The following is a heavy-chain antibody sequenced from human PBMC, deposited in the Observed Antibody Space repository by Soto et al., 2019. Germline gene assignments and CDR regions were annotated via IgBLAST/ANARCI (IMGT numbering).Heavy chain of an antibody. J-gene: IGHJ4*02. D-gene: IGHD7-27*01. V-gene: IGHV1-3*01. Sequence: QVHLVQSGAEVRKPGASVKVSCKASGYTFSSYAMHWVRQAPGQRLEWMGWINAGYGNTKSSQKFQDRVTISRDTSASSAYMELTSLRSEDTAVYYCARDTGDGTLDFWGQGTLVTVSS. CDR1: GYTFSSYA. CDR3: ARDTGDGTLDF. CDR2: INAGYGNT.